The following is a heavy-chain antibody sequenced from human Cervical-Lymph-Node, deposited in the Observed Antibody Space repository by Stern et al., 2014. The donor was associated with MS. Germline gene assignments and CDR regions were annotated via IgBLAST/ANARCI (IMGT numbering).Heavy chain of an antibody. Sequence: QLQLQESGPGLVKPSGTLSLMCAVSGGSFTSSDWWSWVRQSPGKGLEWIGGIYYSGATKYNPSLRSRVTMSVDKSNNQFSLNLSSVTAADTAVYYCARLITSTGNHNWFDPWGQGTLVTVSS. V-gene: IGHV4-4*02. CDR3: ARLITSTGNHNWFDP. J-gene: IGHJ5*02. CDR2: IYYSGAT. CDR1: GGSFTSSDW. D-gene: IGHD1-1*01.